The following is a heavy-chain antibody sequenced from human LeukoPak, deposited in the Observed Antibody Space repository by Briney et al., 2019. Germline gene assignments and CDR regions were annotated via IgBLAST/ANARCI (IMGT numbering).Heavy chain of an antibody. CDR3: AKGGLSLCFGQFHY. Sequence: GGSLRLSCAASGFTFENYAMHWVRKVPGEGLEWVSGISWNGGSIGYADSVKGRFTISRDSAKNSLYLQMNSLRVADTALYYCAKGGLSLCFGQFHYWGQGTLVTVSS. V-gene: IGHV3-9*01. CDR1: GFTFENYA. D-gene: IGHD3-10*01. CDR2: ISWNGGSI. J-gene: IGHJ4*02.